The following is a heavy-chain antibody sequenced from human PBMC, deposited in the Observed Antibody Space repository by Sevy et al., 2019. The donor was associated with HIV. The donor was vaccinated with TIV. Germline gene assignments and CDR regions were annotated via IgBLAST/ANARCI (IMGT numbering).Heavy chain of an antibody. Sequence: GGSLRLSCAASGFTVSSNYMSWVRQAPGKGLEWVSVIYSGGSTYYADSVKGRFIISRDNSKNTLYLQMNSLRAEDTAVYYCARDRDGYNDYWGQGTLVTVSS. CDR1: GFTVSSNY. D-gene: IGHD5-12*01. CDR3: ARDRDGYNDY. J-gene: IGHJ4*02. CDR2: IYSGGST. V-gene: IGHV3-53*01.